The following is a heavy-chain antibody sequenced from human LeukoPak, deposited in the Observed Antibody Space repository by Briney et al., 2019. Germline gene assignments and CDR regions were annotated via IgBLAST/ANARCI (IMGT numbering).Heavy chain of an antibody. CDR1: GGSMSIYY. Sequence: SETLSLTCTVSGGSMSIYYWTWIRQPPGKGLEWIGFIYYTGSTNCNPSLKSRVTISVDTSKNQFSLKLSSVTAADTAVYYCAGMRITTPTVRTLDYWGQGTLVTVSS. CDR3: AGMRITTPTVRTLDY. V-gene: IGHV4-59*01. J-gene: IGHJ4*02. D-gene: IGHD1-14*01. CDR2: IYYTGST.